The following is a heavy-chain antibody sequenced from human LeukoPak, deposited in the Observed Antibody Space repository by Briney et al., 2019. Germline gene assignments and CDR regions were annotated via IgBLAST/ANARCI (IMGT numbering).Heavy chain of an antibody. Sequence: GGSLRLSCAASGFTFSSYAMSWVRQAPGKGRKWFSAISGSGGSTYYADSVKGRFTISRDNSKNTLYLQMNSLRAEDTAVYYCANQVVRGVIGYYFDYWGQGTLVTVSS. CDR3: ANQVVRGVIGYYFDY. CDR1: GFTFSSYA. J-gene: IGHJ4*02. V-gene: IGHV3-23*01. D-gene: IGHD3-10*01. CDR2: ISGSGGST.